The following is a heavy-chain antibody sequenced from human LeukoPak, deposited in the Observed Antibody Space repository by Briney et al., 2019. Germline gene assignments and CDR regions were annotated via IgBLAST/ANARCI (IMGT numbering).Heavy chain of an antibody. V-gene: IGHV3-7*01. CDR2: VKQDGSDK. Sequence: GGSLRLSCAASGSTFHTYWMTWVRQAPGKGLEWVANVKQDGSDKYYADSVKGRFAISRDNAKNSLYLQMNTLTVEDTAIYYCARDHISGYYAYWGQGTLVTVSS. CDR3: ARDHISGYYAY. J-gene: IGHJ4*02. CDR1: GSTFHTYW.